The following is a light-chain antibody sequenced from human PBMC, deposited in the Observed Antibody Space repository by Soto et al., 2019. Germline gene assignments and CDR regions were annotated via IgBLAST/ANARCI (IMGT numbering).Light chain of an antibody. Sequence: EIVLTQSPCTLSLSPGERATLSCKASQSVRSNYLAWYQQKPGQAPRFLIYDASSRATGIPDRFSGSGSGTDFTLTISRLEPEDFAVYYCQQYGSSPLTFGGGTKVEIK. V-gene: IGKV3-20*01. CDR2: DAS. J-gene: IGKJ4*01. CDR1: QSVRSNY. CDR3: QQYGSSPLT.